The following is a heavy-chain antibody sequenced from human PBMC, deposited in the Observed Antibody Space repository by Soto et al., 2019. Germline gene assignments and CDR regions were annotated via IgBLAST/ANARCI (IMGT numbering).Heavy chain of an antibody. CDR2: IYYSGST. J-gene: IGHJ6*04. Sequence: KPSEPLSLTCTVSGGSISSYYWSWIRQPPGKGLEWIGYIYYSGSTNYNPSLKSRVTISVDTSKNQFSLKLSSVTAADTAVYYCARQLSKDSSSWYRMDVWGKGTTVTVSS. V-gene: IGHV4-59*08. CDR1: GGSISSYY. CDR3: ARQLSKDSSSWYRMDV. D-gene: IGHD6-13*01.